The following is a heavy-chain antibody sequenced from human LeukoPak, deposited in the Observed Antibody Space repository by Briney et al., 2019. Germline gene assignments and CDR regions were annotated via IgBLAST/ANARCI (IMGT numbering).Heavy chain of an antibody. Sequence: GRSLRPSCAASGFTFSSYGMHWVRQAPGKGLEWVAVIWYDGSSKYYADSVKGRFTISRDNSKNTLYLQMNSLRAEDTAVYYCARDLGYCSGGSCYWGTLNWFDPWGQGTLVTVSS. J-gene: IGHJ5*02. CDR2: IWYDGSSK. V-gene: IGHV3-33*01. CDR1: GFTFSSYG. CDR3: ARDLGYCSGGSCYWGTLNWFDP. D-gene: IGHD2-15*01.